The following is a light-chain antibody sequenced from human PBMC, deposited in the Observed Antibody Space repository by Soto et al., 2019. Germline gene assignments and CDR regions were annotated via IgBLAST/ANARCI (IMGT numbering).Light chain of an antibody. CDR2: DAS. Sequence: EIVLTQSPATLSLSPVEIAGLCFMASQSVSSYLAWYQQKPGQAPRLLIYDASNRATGIPARFSGSGSGTDFTLTISSLEPEDFGVYYCQQRRNWPPVTFGGGTKVDI. J-gene: IGKJ4*01. CDR1: QSVSSY. CDR3: QQRRNWPPVT. V-gene: IGKV3-11*01.